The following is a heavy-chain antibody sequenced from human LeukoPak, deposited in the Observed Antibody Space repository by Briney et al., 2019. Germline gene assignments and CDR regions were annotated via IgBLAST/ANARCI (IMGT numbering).Heavy chain of an antibody. V-gene: IGHV3-7*03. CDR2: IKQDGSDK. J-gene: IGHJ4*02. CDR3: ARRGIGDYFDY. Sequence: GDSLRLSCAASGFTFTKYWMTWVRQAPGKGLEWVGNIKQDGSDKNYMDSVKGRFTISRDNTENSVYLQMSSLRAEDTAVYYCARRGIGDYFDYWGQGTLVTVSS. D-gene: IGHD2-15*01. CDR1: GFTFTKYW.